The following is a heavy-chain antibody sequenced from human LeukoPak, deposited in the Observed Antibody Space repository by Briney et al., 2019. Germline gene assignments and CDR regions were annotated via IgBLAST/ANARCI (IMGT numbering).Heavy chain of an antibody. J-gene: IGHJ3*02. CDR3: ARAAYSSSSAAFDI. V-gene: IGHV4-59*08. Sequence: SETLSLTCTVSGDSISSSYWSWIRQPPGKGLEWIGYIHYSGTTNYSPSLKRRVTISVDTSKNQFSLKLSSVTAADTAVYYCARAAYSSSSAAFDIWGQGTMVTVSS. CDR2: IHYSGTT. D-gene: IGHD6-6*01. CDR1: GDSISSSY.